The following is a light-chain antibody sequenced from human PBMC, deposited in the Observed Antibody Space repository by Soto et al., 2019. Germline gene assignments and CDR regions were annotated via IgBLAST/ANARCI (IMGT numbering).Light chain of an antibody. J-gene: IGKJ2*01. CDR2: VAS. Sequence: EIVLTQSPATLSLSPGERATLSCRASQSVNNFLAWYQQKPGQAPRLLIYVASKRATGIPARFSGSGSGTDFTLTISSLEPEDFAIYYCQQRSNWPPRTFGQGTKVDIK. CDR1: QSVNNF. CDR3: QQRSNWPPRT. V-gene: IGKV3-11*01.